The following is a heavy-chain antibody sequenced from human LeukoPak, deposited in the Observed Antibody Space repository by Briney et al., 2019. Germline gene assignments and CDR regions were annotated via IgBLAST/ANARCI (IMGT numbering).Heavy chain of an antibody. J-gene: IGHJ4*02. CDR1: GFTFSSYW. V-gene: IGHV3-7*01. CDR3: ARVLRYSGSHGDY. D-gene: IGHD1-26*01. CDR2: IKQDGSEK. Sequence: GGSLRLSCAASGFTFSSYWMSWVRQAPGKGLEWVANIKQDGSEKYYMDSVKGRFTISRDNAKNSLYLQMNSLKAEDTAVYYFARVLRYSGSHGDYWGQGTLVTVSS.